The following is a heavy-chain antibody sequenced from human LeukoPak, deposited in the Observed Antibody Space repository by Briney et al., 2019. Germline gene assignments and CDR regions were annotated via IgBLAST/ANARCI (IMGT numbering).Heavy chain of an antibody. CDR1: GFTFSSYW. D-gene: IGHD2-15*01. CDR3: AKGVSYCSGGSCHSSGAFDI. V-gene: IGHV3-74*01. J-gene: IGHJ3*02. Sequence: GGSLRLSCAASGFTFSSYWMHWVRQAPGKGLVWVSHINNDGSSTTYADSVKGRFTISRDNSKNTLYLPMNRLRAEDTAVYYCAKGVSYCSGGSCHSSGAFDIWGQGTMVTVSS. CDR2: INNDGSST.